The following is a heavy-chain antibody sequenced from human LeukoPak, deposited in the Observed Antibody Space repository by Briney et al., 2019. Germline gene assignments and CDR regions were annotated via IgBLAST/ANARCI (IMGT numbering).Heavy chain of an antibody. V-gene: IGHV3-21*01. D-gene: IGHD2-2*01. Sequence: GGCLILACASSGYTFNSYRMNWVRQAPGKGLEWVSSISSSSGYIYYADSVKGRFTISRDNTKNSLYLQMNSLRVEDTAVYYCASSAIPYGTDVWGQGTMVTVSS. CDR1: GYTFNSYR. CDR2: ISSSSGYI. J-gene: IGHJ6*02. CDR3: ASSAIPYGTDV.